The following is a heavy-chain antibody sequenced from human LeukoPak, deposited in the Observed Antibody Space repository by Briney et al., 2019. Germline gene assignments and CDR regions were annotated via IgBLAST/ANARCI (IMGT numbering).Heavy chain of an antibody. Sequence: ASVKVSCKASGYTFSGYYIHWVRQGPGQGLEWMGWINPNSGTNYAQNFQGRVTMTRDTSISTAYMELGRLRSDDTAVYYCAKEEQHQRGRHFEYWGQGTLVTVSS. CDR1: GYTFSGYY. CDR3: AKEEQHQRGRHFEY. CDR2: INPNSGT. D-gene: IGHD6-13*01. J-gene: IGHJ4*02. V-gene: IGHV1-2*02.